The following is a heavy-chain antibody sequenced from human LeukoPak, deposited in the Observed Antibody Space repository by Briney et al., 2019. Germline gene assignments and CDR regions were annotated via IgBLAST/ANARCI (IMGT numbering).Heavy chain of an antibody. CDR1: GFTFSSYA. V-gene: IGHV3-23*01. Sequence: GGSLRLSCSASGFTFSSYAMYWVRQAPGKGLEWVSGISSGGGTTYYVDSVKGRFTISRDNGKATAYLQMNSLRAEDTAVYFCAKDPSSGFADGDAFDIWGQGTRVTVSS. J-gene: IGHJ3*02. D-gene: IGHD3-10*01. CDR3: AKDPSSGFADGDAFDI. CDR2: ISSGGGTT.